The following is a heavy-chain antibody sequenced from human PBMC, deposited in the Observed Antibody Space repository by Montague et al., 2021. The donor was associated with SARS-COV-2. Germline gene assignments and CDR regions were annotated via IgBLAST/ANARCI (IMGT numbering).Heavy chain of an antibody. J-gene: IGHJ4*02. CDR2: INHTGST. Sequence: SETLSLTCAVYGGSFSNKYWTWIRQPPGKGLEWIGEINHTGSTNHKPSLKRRVTISVGTSKNQFSLKVSSVTAADTAVYYCARGLMSGSYYLGLDYWGQGTLVTISS. CDR1: GGSFSNKY. D-gene: IGHD1-26*01. CDR3: ARGLMSGSYYLGLDY. V-gene: IGHV4-34*01.